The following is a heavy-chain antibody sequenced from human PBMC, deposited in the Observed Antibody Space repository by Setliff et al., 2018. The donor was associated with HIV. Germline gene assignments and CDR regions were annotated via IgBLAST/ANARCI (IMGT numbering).Heavy chain of an antibody. CDR1: GYSFTSYW. V-gene: IGHV5-51*01. CDR2: IYPGDSDT. Sequence: GESLKISCKGSGYSFTSYWIGWVRQMPGKGLEWMGIIYPGDSDTRYSPCFQGQVTISADKTITTAYLQVTSLKASDTAMYFCATLQPDSVDVWGQGTTVTVSS. J-gene: IGHJ6*02. CDR3: ATLQPDSVDV.